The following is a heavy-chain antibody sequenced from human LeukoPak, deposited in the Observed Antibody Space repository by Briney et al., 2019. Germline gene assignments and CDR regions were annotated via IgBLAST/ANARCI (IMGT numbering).Heavy chain of an antibody. CDR1: GFTFSSYG. CDR3: AKDRRPSGYDTDYYYYYGMDV. Sequence: GRSLRLSCAASGFTFSSYGMHWVRQAPGKGLEWVAVISYDGSNKYYADSVKGRFTISRDNSKNTLYLQMNSLRAEDTAVYYCAKDRRPSGYDTDYYYYYGMDVWGQGTTVTVSS. J-gene: IGHJ6*02. CDR2: ISYDGSNK. V-gene: IGHV3-30*18. D-gene: IGHD5-12*01.